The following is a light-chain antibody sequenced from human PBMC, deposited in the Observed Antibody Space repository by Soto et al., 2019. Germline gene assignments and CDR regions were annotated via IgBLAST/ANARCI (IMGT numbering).Light chain of an antibody. J-gene: IGKJ2*01. CDR3: QQSYTTPVYT. V-gene: IGKV1-39*01. Sequence: DIQMTQSPSSLSASVGDRVTITCRASQNIIFYLNWYQQKPGQAPRLLSYAASNLQSGVPSRFSGSGSGTEFTLTISSLQPEDFATYFCQQSYTTPVYTFGQGTKLEIK. CDR2: AAS. CDR1: QNIIFY.